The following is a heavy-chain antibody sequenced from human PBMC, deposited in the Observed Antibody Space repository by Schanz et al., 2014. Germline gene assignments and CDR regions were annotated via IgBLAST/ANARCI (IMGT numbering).Heavy chain of an antibody. Sequence: DVQLLESGGGLEQPGGSLRLSCAASGFTFNSYAMTWVGQAPGKGLEWVSSISHSGGSKYYADSVKGGFTVSRDSGQSSWYLQMNILRAGDAAVYYYARRRDWNLHYWGQGTLVTVSS. V-gene: IGHV3-23*01. CDR2: ISHSGGSK. CDR3: ARRRDWNLHY. D-gene: IGHD1-1*01. CDR1: GFTFNSYA. J-gene: IGHJ4*02.